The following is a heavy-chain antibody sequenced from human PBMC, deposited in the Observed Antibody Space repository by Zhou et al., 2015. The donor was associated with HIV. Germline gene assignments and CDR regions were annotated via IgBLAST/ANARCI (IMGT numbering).Heavy chain of an antibody. CDR2: IIPILGIA. CDR3: ATGDDTYAYF. Sequence: QVQLVQSGAEVKKPGSSVKVSCKASGGTFSSYTISWVRQAPGQGLEWMGRIIPILGIANYAQKFQGRVTITADKSTSTAYMELRSLKSEDTAVYYCATGDDTYAYFWGQGTLVTVSS. D-gene: IGHD3-16*01. J-gene: IGHJ4*02. V-gene: IGHV1-69*02. CDR1: GGTFSSYT.